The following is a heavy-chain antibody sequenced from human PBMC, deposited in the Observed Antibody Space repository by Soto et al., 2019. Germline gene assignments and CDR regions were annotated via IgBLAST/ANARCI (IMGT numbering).Heavy chain of an antibody. V-gene: IGHV3-66*01. Sequence: PGGSLRLSCAASGFTVSSNYMSWVRQAPGKGLEWVSVIYSGGSTYYADSVKGRFTISRDNSKNTLHLQMNSLRAEDTAVYYCASRIYCSGGSCYSDYYYYMDVWGKGTTVTVSS. J-gene: IGHJ6*03. CDR1: GFTVSSNY. CDR3: ASRIYCSGGSCYSDYYYYMDV. CDR2: IYSGGST. D-gene: IGHD2-15*01.